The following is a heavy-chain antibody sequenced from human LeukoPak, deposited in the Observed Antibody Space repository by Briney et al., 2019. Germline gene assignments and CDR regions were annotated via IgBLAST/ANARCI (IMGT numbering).Heavy chain of an antibody. CDR1: GGSFSGYY. CDR3: ARGRDIVVVVAATGPYDY. CDR2: INHSGST. V-gene: IGHV4-34*01. Sequence: SETLSLTCAVYGGSFSGYYWSWIRQPPGKGLEWIGEINHSGSTNYNPSLKSRVTISVDTSKNQFSLKLSSVTAADTAVYYCARGRDIVVVVAATGPYDYWGQGTLVAVSS. J-gene: IGHJ4*02. D-gene: IGHD2-15*01.